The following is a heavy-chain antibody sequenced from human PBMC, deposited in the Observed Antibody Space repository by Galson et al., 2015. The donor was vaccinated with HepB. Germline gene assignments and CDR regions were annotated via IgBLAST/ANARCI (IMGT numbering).Heavy chain of an antibody. CDR3: ARGERGWLAY. Sequence: SVKVSCKASGYTFTIYSLTWVRRAPGQGLEWLGWISAYNGNTNYAQKFQGGVTMTTDTSTSTAYMELRSLTSDDTAVYYCARGERGWLAYWGQGTLVTVSS. CDR1: GYTFTIYS. D-gene: IGHD6-19*01. V-gene: IGHV1-18*04. J-gene: IGHJ4*02. CDR2: ISAYNGNT.